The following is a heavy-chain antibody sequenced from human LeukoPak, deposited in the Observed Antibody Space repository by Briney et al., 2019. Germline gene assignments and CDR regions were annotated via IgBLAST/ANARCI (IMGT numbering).Heavy chain of an antibody. D-gene: IGHD2-8*01. Sequence: PGGSLRLSCAASGFTFSSYGMHWVRQAPGKGLEWVAFIRYDGSNKYYADSVKGRFTISRDNSKNTLYLQMNSLRAEDTAVYYCAKDRSSPKEWTMGLFDYWGQGTLVTVSS. CDR1: GFTFSSYG. CDR3: AKDRSSPKEWTMGLFDY. J-gene: IGHJ4*02. V-gene: IGHV3-30*02. CDR2: IRYDGSNK.